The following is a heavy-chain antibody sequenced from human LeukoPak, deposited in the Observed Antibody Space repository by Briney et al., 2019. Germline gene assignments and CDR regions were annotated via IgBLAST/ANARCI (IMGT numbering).Heavy chain of an antibody. CDR1: GGSVSDYY. Sequence: SETLSLTCTISGGSVSDYYWSWIRQSPGKGLEWIGYIYYTGSTTYNPSLKSRVTISVDTSKNQFSLKLSSVTAADTAVYYCARGGSGYDWFDPWGQGTLVTVSS. V-gene: IGHV4-59*02. CDR3: ARGGSGYDWFDP. D-gene: IGHD5-12*01. J-gene: IGHJ5*02. CDR2: IYYTGST.